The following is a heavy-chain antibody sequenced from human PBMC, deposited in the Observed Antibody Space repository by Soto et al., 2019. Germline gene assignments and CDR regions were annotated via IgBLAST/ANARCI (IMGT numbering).Heavy chain of an antibody. CDR1: DYTFPDYY. V-gene: IGHV1-2*02. D-gene: IGHD1-7*01. J-gene: IGHJ6*02. CDR3: ARKLELRGSYYYYYDMDV. Sequence: ASVQVSCKPSDYTFPDYYMQWVRQAPGQGLEWMGWINPNSGGTNYAQKFQGRVTMTRDTSISTAYMELSRLRSDDTAVYYCARKLELRGSYYYYYDMDVWGQGTTVTVSS. CDR2: INPNSGGT.